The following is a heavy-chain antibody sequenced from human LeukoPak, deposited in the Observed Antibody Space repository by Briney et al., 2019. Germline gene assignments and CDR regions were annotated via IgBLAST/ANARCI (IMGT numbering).Heavy chain of an antibody. CDR3: AGQGVNSTVVQVMYAFDI. D-gene: IGHD1-1*01. V-gene: IGHV4-34*01. Sequence: SETLSLTCAVYGDFFSGYYWSWIRQPAGKGLEWIGEINHSGSANYNPSLKSRPTISIDTSRNQFSLRLTSVTAADTAVYYCAGQGVNSTVVQVMYAFDIWGQGTMVTVSS. J-gene: IGHJ3*02. CDR1: GDFFSGYY. CDR2: INHSGSA.